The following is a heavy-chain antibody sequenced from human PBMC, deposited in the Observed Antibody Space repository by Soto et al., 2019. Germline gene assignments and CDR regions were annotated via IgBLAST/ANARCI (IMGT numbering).Heavy chain of an antibody. Sequence: GESLKISCKGSRYSFTSYWIGWVRQKPGKGLEWMGIMYPGDSDTRYSPSFQGHVTISADKSISTAYLQWSSLKASDTAIYYCARLTRILSTSAPFDYWGQRTLVTVSS. CDR1: RYSFTSYW. CDR3: ARLTRILSTSAPFDY. V-gene: IGHV5-51*01. CDR2: MYPGDSDT. J-gene: IGHJ4*02. D-gene: IGHD2-21*01.